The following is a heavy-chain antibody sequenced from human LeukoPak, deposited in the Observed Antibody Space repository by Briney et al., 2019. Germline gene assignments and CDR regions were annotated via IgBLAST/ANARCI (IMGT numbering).Heavy chain of an antibody. D-gene: IGHD3-16*01. CDR1: GFMFSRLG. CDR3: AKEGDQFRGYLDA. Sequence: GRSLRLSCAASGFMFSRLGMQWVRQAPGEGLEWVAMIWHDGSVEEYADSVKGRFTISRDNSQNTLYLQMNSLRDDDTAVYYCAKEGDQFRGYLDAWGKGTTVTVSS. CDR2: IWHDGSVE. J-gene: IGHJ6*03. V-gene: IGHV3-33*06.